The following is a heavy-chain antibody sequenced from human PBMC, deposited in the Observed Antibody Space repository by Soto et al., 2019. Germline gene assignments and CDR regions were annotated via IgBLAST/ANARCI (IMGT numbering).Heavy chain of an antibody. Sequence: GGSLRLSCAASGFTFSSYWMHWVRQAPGKGLVWVSRINSDGSSTSYADSVKGRFTISRDNAKNTLYLQMNSLRAEDTAVYYCARADLRFLVGGDAFDIWGQGTRVTVSS. J-gene: IGHJ3*02. CDR1: GFTFSSYW. D-gene: IGHD3-3*01. V-gene: IGHV3-74*01. CDR2: INSDGSST. CDR3: ARADLRFLVGGDAFDI.